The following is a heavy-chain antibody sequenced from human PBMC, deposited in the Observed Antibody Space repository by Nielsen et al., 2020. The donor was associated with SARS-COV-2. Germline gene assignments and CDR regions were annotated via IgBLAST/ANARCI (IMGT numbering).Heavy chain of an antibody. CDR1: GFTFSSYS. Sequence: GESLKISCAASGFTFSSYSMNRVRQAPGKGLEWVSSISSSSSYIYYADSVKGRFTISRDNAKNSLYLQMNSLRAEDTAVYYCAREAHKIVLMVYAPHGFDPWGQGTLVTVSS. J-gene: IGHJ5*02. CDR2: ISSSSSYI. CDR3: AREAHKIVLMVYAPHGFDP. D-gene: IGHD2-8*01. V-gene: IGHV3-21*01.